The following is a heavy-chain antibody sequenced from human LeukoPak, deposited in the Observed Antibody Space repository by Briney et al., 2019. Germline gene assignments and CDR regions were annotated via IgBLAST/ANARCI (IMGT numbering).Heavy chain of an antibody. V-gene: IGHV4-4*07. CDR2: IYTSGST. Sequence: PSETLSLTCTVSGGSISSYYWSWIRQPAGKGLEWIGRIYTSGSTNYNASLKSRVSMSVDTSKNQFSPKLSSVTAADTAVYYCARGRTSRRYSSSSHPWFDPWGQGTLVTVSS. D-gene: IGHD6-13*01. J-gene: IGHJ5*02. CDR1: GGSISSYY. CDR3: ARGRTSRRYSSSSHPWFDP.